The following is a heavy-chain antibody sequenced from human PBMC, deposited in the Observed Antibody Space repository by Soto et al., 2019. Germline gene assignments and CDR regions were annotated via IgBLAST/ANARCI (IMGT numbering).Heavy chain of an antibody. CDR2: IYPGDSDT. CDR3: ARAGYCSSTSCQSGYYYYGMDV. Sequence: GESLKISCKGSGYSFTSYWLGLVRQMPGKGLEWMGIIYPGDSDTRYSPSFQGQVTISADKSISTAYLQWSSLKASDTAMYYCARAGYCSSTSCQSGYYYYGMDVWGQGTTVTVSS. V-gene: IGHV5-51*01. J-gene: IGHJ6*02. D-gene: IGHD2-2*01. CDR1: GYSFTSYW.